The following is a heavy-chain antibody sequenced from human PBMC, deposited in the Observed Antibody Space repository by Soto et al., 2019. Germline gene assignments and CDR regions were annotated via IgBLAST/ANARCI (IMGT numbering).Heavy chain of an antibody. D-gene: IGHD3-22*01. CDR1: GFTFSSYG. CDR3: AKEFRDYYDSSGLRAYYYYGMDV. J-gene: IGHJ6*02. V-gene: IGHV3-30*18. Sequence: GGSQRLSFAASGFTFSSYGMHWVRQAPGKGLEWVAVISYDGSNKYYADSVKGRFTISRDNSKNTLYLQMNSLRAEDTAVYYCAKEFRDYYDSSGLRAYYYYGMDVWGQGTPVTVYS. CDR2: ISYDGSNK.